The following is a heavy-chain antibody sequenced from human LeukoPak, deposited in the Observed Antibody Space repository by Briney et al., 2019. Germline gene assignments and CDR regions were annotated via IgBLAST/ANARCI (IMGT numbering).Heavy chain of an antibody. V-gene: IGHV4-34*01. J-gene: IGHJ4*02. CDR2: INHSGST. Sequence: PSETLSLTCAVYGGSFSGYYWSWLRQPPGKGLEWIGEINHSGSTNYNPSLKSRVTISVDTSKNQFSLKLSSVTAADTAVYYCARGGYSGYEVRFDYWGQGTLVTVSS. CDR3: ARGGYSGYEVRFDY. CDR1: GGSFSGYY. D-gene: IGHD5-12*01.